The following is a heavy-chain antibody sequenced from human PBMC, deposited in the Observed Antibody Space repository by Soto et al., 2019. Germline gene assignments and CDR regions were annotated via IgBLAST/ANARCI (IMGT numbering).Heavy chain of an antibody. Sequence: ADSLSLSCTVSDGSVSSFDWTWIRQPPGKRLEWIGYIYYTGSTNYNPSLNSRVTISLDTSKNQVSLNLTSVTAADTAVYYCAALGTVYRAVDHWGQGTLVTVSS. V-gene: IGHV4-59*02. CDR3: AALGTVYRAVDH. D-gene: IGHD3-9*01. CDR1: DGSVSSFD. J-gene: IGHJ4*02. CDR2: IYYTGST.